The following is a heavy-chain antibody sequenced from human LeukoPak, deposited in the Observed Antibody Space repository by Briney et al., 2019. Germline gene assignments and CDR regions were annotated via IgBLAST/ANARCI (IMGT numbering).Heavy chain of an antibody. Sequence: GASVKVSCKVSGYTFTDYYMHWVQQAPGKGLEWMGLVDPEDGETIYAEKFQGRVTITADTSTDTAYMELSSLISEDTAVYYCAIDFWSGYYSDWGQGTLDTVSS. CDR3: AIDFWSGYYSD. J-gene: IGHJ4*02. V-gene: IGHV1-69-2*01. CDR1: GYTFTDYY. D-gene: IGHD3-3*01. CDR2: VDPEDGET.